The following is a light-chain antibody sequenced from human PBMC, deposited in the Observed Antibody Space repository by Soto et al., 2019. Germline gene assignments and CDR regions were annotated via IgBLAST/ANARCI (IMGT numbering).Light chain of an antibody. J-gene: IGKJ4*01. Sequence: EIVLTQSPATLSLSPGERATLSCRASQSVSSYLAWYQQKPGQAPRLLIYGASNRATGIPARFSGSGSGTDFTLTISSLEPEDFAVYYCQQYSNWPPYTFGGGTKVEIK. CDR2: GAS. CDR3: QQYSNWPPYT. V-gene: IGKV3-11*01. CDR1: QSVSSY.